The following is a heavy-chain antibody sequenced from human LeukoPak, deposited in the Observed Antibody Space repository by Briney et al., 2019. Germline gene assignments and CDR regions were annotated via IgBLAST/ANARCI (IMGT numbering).Heavy chain of an antibody. Sequence: GASVNVSRKASGYTFTGYYMHWVRQAPGQGLVWMGWIHPNSGGTNYAQKFQGRVAMTRDTSISTAYMELSRLRSDDTAVYYCARDGGSYYGSGSYPSGWFDPWGEGTLVTVSS. CDR1: GYTFTGYY. V-gene: IGHV1-2*02. J-gene: IGHJ5*02. CDR3: ARDGGSYYGSGSYPSGWFDP. CDR2: IHPNSGGT. D-gene: IGHD3-10*01.